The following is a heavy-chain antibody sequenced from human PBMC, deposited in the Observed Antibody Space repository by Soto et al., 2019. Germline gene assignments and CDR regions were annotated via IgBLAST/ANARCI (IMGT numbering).Heavy chain of an antibody. V-gene: IGHV1-2*02. J-gene: IGHJ4*02. CDR3: ASHDGRGYYSLGY. CDR2: INPNSGGT. Sequence: ASVKVSCKASGYTFTDYYMHWVRQAPGQGLEWMGWINPNSGGTNYAQKFQGRVTTTRDTSIRTAYMELSRLRSDDTAMYYCASHDGRGYYSLGYWGQGTLVTVSS. CDR1: GYTFTDYY. D-gene: IGHD3-22*01.